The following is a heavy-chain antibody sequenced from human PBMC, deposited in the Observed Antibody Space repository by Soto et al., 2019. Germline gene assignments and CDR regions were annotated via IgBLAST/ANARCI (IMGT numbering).Heavy chain of an antibody. CDR2: INPNSGAT. CDR1: GYTFTGYF. D-gene: IGHD1-1*01. CDR3: ARGGGTILAPLP. Sequence: QVQLVQSGAEVKKPGASVTVSCKASGYTFTGYFIHWVRQAPGQGLDWMGYINPNSGATKYAPRFQGRVTMTSDTSIRTAYMDLSNLRSDDTAVYYCARGGGTILAPLPWGQGTLVTVSS. J-gene: IGHJ5*02. V-gene: IGHV1-2*02.